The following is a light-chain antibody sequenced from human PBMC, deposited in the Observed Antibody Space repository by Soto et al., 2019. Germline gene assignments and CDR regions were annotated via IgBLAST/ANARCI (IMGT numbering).Light chain of an antibody. Sequence: QSVLTQPPSVSGAPGQRVTISCTGSSSNIGEGYDVHWYQHLPGTGPKLLIYGDTNRPSGVPDRFSGSQSGTSAALAITGLQSEDEADYYCQSYDSSLSGNVVFGGGTQLTVL. V-gene: IGLV1-40*01. CDR2: GDT. CDR3: QSYDSSLSGNVV. CDR1: SSNIGEGYD. J-gene: IGLJ2*01.